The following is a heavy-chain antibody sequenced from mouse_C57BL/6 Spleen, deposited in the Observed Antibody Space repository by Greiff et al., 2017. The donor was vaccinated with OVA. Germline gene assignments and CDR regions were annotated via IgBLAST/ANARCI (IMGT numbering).Heavy chain of an antibody. CDR1: GFTFSSYA. D-gene: IGHD1-1*01. Sequence: VQLVESGGGLVKPGGSLTLSCAASGFTFSSYAMSWVRQTPEKRLEWVATISDGASCTSYPDNVKGRFPISRDNAKNNLYLQMSHLKSEDTALYYCARHGSSYAMDYWGQGTSVTVSS. CDR3: ARHGSSYAMDY. V-gene: IGHV5-4*01. CDR2: ISDGASCT. J-gene: IGHJ4*01.